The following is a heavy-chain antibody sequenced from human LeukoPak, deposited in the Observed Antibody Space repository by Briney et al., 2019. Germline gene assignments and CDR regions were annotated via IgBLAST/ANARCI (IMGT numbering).Heavy chain of an antibody. J-gene: IGHJ4*02. D-gene: IGHD5-18*01. CDR3: TTVEGWLLRSSPY. CDR2: IYSGGST. CDR1: GFTVSSNY. V-gene: IGHV3-66*01. Sequence: PGGSLRLSCAASGFTVSSNYMSWVRQAPGKGLEWVSVIYSGGSTYYADSVKGRFTISRDNSKNTLYLQMNSLKTDDTAVYYCTTVEGWLLRSSPYWGQGTLVTVSS.